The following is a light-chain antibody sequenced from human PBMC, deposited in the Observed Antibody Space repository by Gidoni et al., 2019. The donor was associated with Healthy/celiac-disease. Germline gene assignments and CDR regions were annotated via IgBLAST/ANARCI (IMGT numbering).Light chain of an antibody. J-gene: IGLJ1*01. V-gene: IGLV3-1*01. Sequence: SYELTQPPSVSVSPGQTASITCSGDKLGDKYACWYQQKTGQSPVLVIYQDSKRHSVIPERFSGSNSGNTATLNISGTQAMDEADYYCQAWDSSTKVFGTGTKVTVL. CDR3: QAWDSSTKV. CDR1: KLGDKY. CDR2: QDS.